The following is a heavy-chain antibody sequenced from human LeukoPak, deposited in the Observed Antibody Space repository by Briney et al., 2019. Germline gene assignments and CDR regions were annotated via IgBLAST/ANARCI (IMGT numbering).Heavy chain of an antibody. CDR3: AKDGRGYSYANFDY. Sequence: QAGGSLRLSCAASGFTFSSYAMSWVRQAPGKGLEWVSAIGGSGGSTYYADSVKGRFTISRDNSKNTLYLQMNSLRAEDTAVYYCAKDGRGYSYANFDYWGQGTLVTVSS. J-gene: IGHJ4*02. V-gene: IGHV3-23*01. D-gene: IGHD5-18*01. CDR1: GFTFSSYA. CDR2: IGGSGGST.